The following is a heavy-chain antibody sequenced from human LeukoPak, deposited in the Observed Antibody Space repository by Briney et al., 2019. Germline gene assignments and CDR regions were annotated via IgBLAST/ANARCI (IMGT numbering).Heavy chain of an antibody. CDR3: ASRRFTFGGVIANDY. CDR2: IKQDGSEK. Sequence: GGSLRLSCAASGFTFSSYWMSWVRQAPGKGLEWVANIKQDGSEKYYVDSVKGRFTISRDNAKNSLYLQMNSLRAEDTAVYYCASRRFTFGGVIANDYWGQGTLVTVSS. V-gene: IGHV3-7*01. D-gene: IGHD3-16*02. J-gene: IGHJ4*02. CDR1: GFTFSSYW.